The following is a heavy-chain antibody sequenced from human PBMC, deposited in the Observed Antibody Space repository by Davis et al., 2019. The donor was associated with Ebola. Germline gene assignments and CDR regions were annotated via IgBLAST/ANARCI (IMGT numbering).Heavy chain of an antibody. J-gene: IGHJ4*02. CDR2: IGVGNDIA. CDR1: GFTFSKAA. Sequence: SVKVSCKTSGFTFSKAAIQWVRQARGQHPEWIGWIGVGNDIADYAQKFQERVTISRDMSTSTVYMELSSLSSEDTAVYFCAAVYSGWSYYYFDLWGQGTQVTVSS. CDR3: AAVYSGWSYYYFDL. D-gene: IGHD6-19*01. V-gene: IGHV1-58*02.